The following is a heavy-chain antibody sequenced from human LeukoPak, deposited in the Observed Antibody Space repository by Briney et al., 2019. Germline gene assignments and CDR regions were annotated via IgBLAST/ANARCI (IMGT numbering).Heavy chain of an antibody. J-gene: IGHJ4*02. Sequence: SETLSLTCTVSGGSISSSSYYWGWIRQPPGKGLGWIGSIYYSGSTYYNPSLKSRVTISVDTSKNQFSLKLSSVTAADTAVYYCARKGYYDSSGYLNYWGQGTLVTVSS. CDR3: ARKGYYDSSGYLNY. V-gene: IGHV4-39*01. D-gene: IGHD3-22*01. CDR2: IYYSGST. CDR1: GGSISSSSYY.